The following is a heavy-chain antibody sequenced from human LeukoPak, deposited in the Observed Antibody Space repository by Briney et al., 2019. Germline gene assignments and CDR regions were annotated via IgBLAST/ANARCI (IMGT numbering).Heavy chain of an antibody. V-gene: IGHV4-30-4*08. Sequence: SQTLSLTCTVSGGSLSSGDYYWSWIRQPPGKGLEWIGYIYYSGSTYYNPSLKSRVTISVDTSKNQFSLKLSSVTAADTAVYYCARHRIAAAGTALWYFDLWGRGTLVTVSS. CDR3: ARHRIAAAGTALWYFDL. J-gene: IGHJ2*01. CDR2: IYYSGST. D-gene: IGHD6-13*01. CDR1: GGSLSSGDYY.